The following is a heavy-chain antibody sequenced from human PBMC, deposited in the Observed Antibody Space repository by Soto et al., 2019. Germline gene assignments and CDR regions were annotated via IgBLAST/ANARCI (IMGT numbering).Heavy chain of an antibody. Sequence: EVQLLESGGGLVQPGGPLRLSCAASGFTFYRYDMFWVRQTPRRGLEWVSFISGSGGRIEYGDFVRGRFTASRDNAEDTLSLQMNTLASDDTGVYYCVRRGSETGWYFDQWGQGTLVVVSS. CDR2: ISGSGGRI. V-gene: IGHV3-23*02. D-gene: IGHD6-19*01. J-gene: IGHJ4*02. CDR3: VRRGSETGWYFDQ. CDR1: GFTFYRYD.